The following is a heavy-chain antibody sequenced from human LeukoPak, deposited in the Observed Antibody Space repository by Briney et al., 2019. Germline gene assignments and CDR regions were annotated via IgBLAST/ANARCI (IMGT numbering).Heavy chain of an antibody. V-gene: IGHV1-69*13. CDR2: IIPIFGTA. Sequence: ASVKFSCKASGGTFSSYAISCVRQAPGQGLEWMGGIIPIFGTANYAQKFQGRVTITADESTSTAYMELSSLRSEDTAVYYCARSHFLYCSSTSCLYWYFDLWGRGTVVTVSS. CDR1: GGTFSSYA. D-gene: IGHD2-2*01. CDR3: ARSHFLYCSSTSCLYWYFDL. J-gene: IGHJ2*01.